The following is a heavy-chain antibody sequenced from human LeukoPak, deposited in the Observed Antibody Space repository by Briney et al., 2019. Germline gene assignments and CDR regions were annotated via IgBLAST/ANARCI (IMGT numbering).Heavy chain of an antibody. CDR2: ISSSGSTI. CDR3: ARDLGDYYGKRENWFDP. Sequence: GGSLRLSCAASGFTFSDYYMSWVRQAPGKGLEWVSYISSSGSTIYYADSVKGRFTISRDNAKNSLYLQMNSLRAEDTAVYYCARDLGDYYGKRENWFDPWGQGTLATVSS. D-gene: IGHD3-10*01. J-gene: IGHJ5*02. CDR1: GFTFSDYY. V-gene: IGHV3-11*01.